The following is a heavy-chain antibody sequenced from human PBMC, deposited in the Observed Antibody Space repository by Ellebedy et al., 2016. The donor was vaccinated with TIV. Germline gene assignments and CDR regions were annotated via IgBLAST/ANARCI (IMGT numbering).Heavy chain of an antibody. D-gene: IGHD4-17*01. Sequence: GGSLRLXXAASGFTFSGYWMSWVRQAPGKGLEWVAKINRDGSDNNYLDSVRGRFTISRGNSKNSLYLQMNSLRSEDTALYYCARYGDYDFNSWGQGTLVTVSS. CDR3: ARYGDYDFNS. CDR2: INRDGSDN. J-gene: IGHJ5*01. V-gene: IGHV3-7*01. CDR1: GFTFSGYW.